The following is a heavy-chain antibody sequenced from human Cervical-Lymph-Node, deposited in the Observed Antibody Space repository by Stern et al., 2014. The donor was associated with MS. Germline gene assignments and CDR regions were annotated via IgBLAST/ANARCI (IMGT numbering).Heavy chain of an antibody. V-gene: IGHV4-39*01. CDR1: GGSISTSSYF. CDR3: ARHLGLVGVSGYPGFDP. CDR2: IYYSGNS. J-gene: IGHJ5*02. D-gene: IGHD6-19*01. Sequence: QVQLQESGPGLVKPSETLSLTCTVSGGSISTSSYFWGWIRQPPGKRLEWIGSIYYSGNSYSNPSLKSRVTISLDTSKNQFSLKLTSGTAADTAVYYCARHLGLVGVSGYPGFDPWGQGTLVTVSS.